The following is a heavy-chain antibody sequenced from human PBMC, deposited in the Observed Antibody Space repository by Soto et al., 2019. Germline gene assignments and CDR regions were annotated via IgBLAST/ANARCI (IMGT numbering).Heavy chain of an antibody. Sequence: SVPTLVNPTQTLTLTCTVSGFSLGTSGMCVSWIRQPPGKALGWLALIDWDDDKYYSTSLKTRLTISKDTSKNQVVLTMTNMDPVDTATYYCARTPRGYSYGPYYYYGMDVWGQGTTVTVSS. D-gene: IGHD5-18*01. V-gene: IGHV2-70*01. CDR2: IDWDDDK. CDR3: ARTPRGYSYGPYYYYGMDV. CDR1: GFSLGTSGMC. J-gene: IGHJ6*02.